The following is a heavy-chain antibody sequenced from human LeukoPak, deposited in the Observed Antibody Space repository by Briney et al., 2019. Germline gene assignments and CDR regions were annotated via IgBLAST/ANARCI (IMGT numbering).Heavy chain of an antibody. J-gene: IGHJ4*02. CDR3: ARDGDYVYFDY. V-gene: IGHV4-38-2*02. CDR1: GYSISSGYY. D-gene: IGHD4-17*01. CDR2: IYHSGST. Sequence: SETLSLTCAVSGYSISSGYYWGWIRQPPGKGLEWIGSIYHSGSTYYNPSLKSRVTISVDTSKNQFSLKLSSVAAADTAVYYCARDGDYVYFDYWGQGTLVTVSS.